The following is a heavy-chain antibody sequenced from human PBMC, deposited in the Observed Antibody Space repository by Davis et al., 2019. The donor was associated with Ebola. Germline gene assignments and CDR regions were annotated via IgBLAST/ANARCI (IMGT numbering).Heavy chain of an antibody. V-gene: IGHV3-30*18. D-gene: IGHD2-2*03. Sequence: GESLKISCAASGFTFSSYGMHWVRQAPGKGLEWVAVISYDGSNKYYADSVKGRFTISRDNSKNTLYLQMNSLRGDDTAVYYCAKDGYLHFDYWGQGTLVTVSS. CDR1: GFTFSSYG. CDR2: ISYDGSNK. J-gene: IGHJ4*02. CDR3: AKDGYLHFDY.